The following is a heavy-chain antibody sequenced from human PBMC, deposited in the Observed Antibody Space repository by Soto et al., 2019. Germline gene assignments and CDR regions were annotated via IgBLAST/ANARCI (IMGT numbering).Heavy chain of an antibody. V-gene: IGHV3-9*01. CDR3: AKDESVPYYDGSGSPSHAFDI. CDR2: ISWNSGSI. Sequence: EVQLVESGGGLVQPGRSLRLSCAASGFTFDDHAMHWVRQAPGKGLEWVSGISWNSGSIGYADSVKGRFTISRDNAKNSLYLQMNSLRAEDTALYYCAKDESVPYYDGSGSPSHAFDIWGQGTMVTVSS. CDR1: GFTFDDHA. J-gene: IGHJ3*02. D-gene: IGHD3-10*01.